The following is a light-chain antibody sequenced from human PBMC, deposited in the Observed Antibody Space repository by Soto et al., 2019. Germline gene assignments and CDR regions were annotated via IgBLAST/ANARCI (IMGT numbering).Light chain of an antibody. CDR2: EVN. Sequence: QSVLTQPASVPGSPGQSGTISCTGPRSDIGDSNFISWYQHSPGKAPRLLIYEVNNRPSGISRRFSGSKAGNTASLTISGLLDDDEGDYFCASFRSGTILIFGSGPKATVL. J-gene: IGLJ1*01. CDR1: RSDIGDSNF. CDR3: ASFRSGTILI. V-gene: IGLV2-14*01.